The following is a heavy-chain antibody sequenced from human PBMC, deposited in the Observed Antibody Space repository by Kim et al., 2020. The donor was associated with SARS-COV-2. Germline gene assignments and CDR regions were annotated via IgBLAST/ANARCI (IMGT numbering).Heavy chain of an antibody. CDR1: GFTFSSYG. CDR2: IWYDGSNK. CDR3: ARDYSPDNSYYGLDV. D-gene: IGHD2-21*01. J-gene: IGHJ6*02. Sequence: GGSLRLSCAASGFTFSSYGMHWVRQALDKGLEWVAVIWYDGSNKYYVDSVKGRFTISRDNSKNTLYLHMNSLRAEDTAVYYCARDYSPDNSYYGLDVWGQGTTVTVSS. V-gene: IGHV3-33*01.